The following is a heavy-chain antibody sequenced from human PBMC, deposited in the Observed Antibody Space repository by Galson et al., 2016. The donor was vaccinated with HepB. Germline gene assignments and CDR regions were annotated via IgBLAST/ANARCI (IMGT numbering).Heavy chain of an antibody. CDR3: AKDHTGSTVGWSDGMDV. CDR1: GFSFSTFA. J-gene: IGHJ6*02. D-gene: IGHD1-7*01. Sequence: SLRLSCAASGFSFSTFAMSWVRQAPGKGLEWISGITGTGGGTYYADSVKGRFTISRDTPKNTLFLQLSSLRVEDTAVYYCAKDHTGSTVGWSDGMDVWGQGTRVTVSS. V-gene: IGHV3-23*01. CDR2: ITGTGGGT.